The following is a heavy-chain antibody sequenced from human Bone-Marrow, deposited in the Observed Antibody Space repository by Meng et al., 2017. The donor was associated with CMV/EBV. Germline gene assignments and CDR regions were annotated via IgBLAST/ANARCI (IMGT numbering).Heavy chain of an antibody. CDR1: GFTFTKHW. V-gene: IGHV3-74*01. D-gene: IGHD3-16*01. Sequence: GGSLRLSCAASGFTFTKHWMHWVRQAPGKGLEWVSRINGDATRTSYVDSVEGRFTITRDNAKNTVHLQMNSLGVEDTAVYYCARDGGSTFFDYWGHGVLVTVSS. J-gene: IGHJ4*01. CDR2: INGDATRT. CDR3: ARDGGSTFFDY.